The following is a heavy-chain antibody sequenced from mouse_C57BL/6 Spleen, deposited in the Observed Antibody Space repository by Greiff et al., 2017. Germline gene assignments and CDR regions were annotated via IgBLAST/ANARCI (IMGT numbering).Heavy chain of an antibody. CDR1: GYSITSDY. D-gene: IGHD2-3*01. CDR2: ISYSGST. CDR3: ARSPDGSYWYFDV. Sequence: EVQLVESGPGLAKPSQTLSLTCSVTGYSITSDYWNWIRKFPGNKLEYMGYISYSGSTYYNPSLKSRSSITRDTSKNQYYLQLNSVTTEDTATYYCARSPDGSYWYFDVWGTGTTVTVSS. J-gene: IGHJ1*03. V-gene: IGHV3-8*01.